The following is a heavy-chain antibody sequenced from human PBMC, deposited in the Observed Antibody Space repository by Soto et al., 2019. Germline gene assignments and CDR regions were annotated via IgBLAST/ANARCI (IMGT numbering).Heavy chain of an antibody. J-gene: IGHJ4*02. V-gene: IGHV1-18*01. CDR3: ARGVEYGPLDY. Sequence: ASVKVSCKASGYTFTSYGISWVRQARGQGLEGMGWISAYNGNTNYAQKLQGRVTMPTDTSTSTAYVELRSLRSDDTAVYYCARGVEYGPLDYWGQGTLVTVSS. CDR2: ISAYNGNT. CDR1: GYTFTSYG. D-gene: IGHD2-15*01.